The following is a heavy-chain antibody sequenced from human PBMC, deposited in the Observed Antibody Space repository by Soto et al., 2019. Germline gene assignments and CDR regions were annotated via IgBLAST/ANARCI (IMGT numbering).Heavy chain of an antibody. D-gene: IGHD6-19*01. Sequence: QMQLVESGGGVVQPGRSLRLSCAASGFTFSSYAMHWVRQAPGKGLEWVATMSFNGVNEYYADSVKGRFTISRDNSKKTLFLQMNSLRDDETALYYCARGRIAVAGPLPDYWGQGTLVTVSS. V-gene: IGHV3-30-3*01. CDR2: MSFNGVNE. CDR1: GFTFSSYA. CDR3: ARGRIAVAGPLPDY. J-gene: IGHJ4*02.